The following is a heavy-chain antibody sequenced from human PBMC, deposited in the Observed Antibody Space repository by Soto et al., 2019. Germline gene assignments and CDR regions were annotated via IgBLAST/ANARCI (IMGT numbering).Heavy chain of an antibody. CDR1: GFTFSSYA. D-gene: IGHD1-7*01. Sequence: PGGSLRLSCAASGFTFSSYAMSWVRQAPGKGLEWVSAISGSGGSTYYADSVKGRFTISRDNSKNTLYLQMNSLRAEDTAVYYCAKDLSTSRTGTTSPNYYYYGTDVWGQGTTVTVSS. CDR3: AKDLSTSRTGTTSPNYYYYGTDV. J-gene: IGHJ6*02. CDR2: ISGSGGST. V-gene: IGHV3-23*01.